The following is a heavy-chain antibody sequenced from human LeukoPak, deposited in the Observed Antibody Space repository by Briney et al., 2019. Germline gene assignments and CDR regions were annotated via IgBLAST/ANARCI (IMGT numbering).Heavy chain of an antibody. D-gene: IGHD4-23*01. J-gene: IGHJ4*02. V-gene: IGHV5-51*01. Sequence: GESLNISCQGSGXSFITYWSGWVRQMPGKGLEWMGINYPGDSDTRYSPSFQGQVTISADKSISTAYLQWSSLKASDTAMYYCARGFRARYGGYYYDYWGQGTLVTVSS. CDR2: NYPGDSDT. CDR3: ARGFRARYGGYYYDY. CDR1: GXSFITYW.